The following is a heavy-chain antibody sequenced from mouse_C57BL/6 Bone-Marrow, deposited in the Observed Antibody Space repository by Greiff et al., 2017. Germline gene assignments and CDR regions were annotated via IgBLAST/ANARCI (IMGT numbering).Heavy chain of an antibody. CDR2: IYPRDGST. CDR3: ARLVFDSSSGDWYYAV. V-gene: IGHV1-85*01. Sequence: VQLQQSGPELVKPGASVKLSCKASGYTFTSYDINWVKKRPGQGLEWIGWIYPRDGSTKYNEKFKGKATLTVDTSSSTAYMELHSLTSEDSAVYFCARLVFDSSSGDWYYAVWDTGTTVTVTS. J-gene: IGHJ1*03. D-gene: IGHD1-1*01. CDR1: GYTFTSYD.